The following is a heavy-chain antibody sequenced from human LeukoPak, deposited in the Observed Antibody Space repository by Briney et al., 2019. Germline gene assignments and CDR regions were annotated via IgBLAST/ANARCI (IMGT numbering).Heavy chain of an antibody. Sequence: ASVKVSCKTSGYTFTGYYMHWVRQAPGQGLEWMGWINPNSGGTNYAQKFQGRVTVTRDTSISTAYMELSRLRSDDTAVYYCARGPRHYYGWPSTFDYWGQGTLVTVSS. CDR2: INPNSGGT. CDR1: GYTFTGYY. CDR3: ARGPRHYYGWPSTFDY. J-gene: IGHJ4*02. D-gene: IGHD3-10*01. V-gene: IGHV1-2*02.